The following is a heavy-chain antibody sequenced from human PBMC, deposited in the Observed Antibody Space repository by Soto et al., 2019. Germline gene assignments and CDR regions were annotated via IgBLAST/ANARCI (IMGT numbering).Heavy chain of an antibody. D-gene: IGHD2-15*01. Sequence: APVNGHWKGAGDGLSSYAISWRLQDTGQGLDWMGWISAYNGNTNYAQKLQGRVTMTTDTSTSTAYMELRSLRSDDTAVYYCAKAPVVVVAATGFSYGMVVWGQGTTVTVYS. J-gene: IGHJ6*02. CDR3: AKAPVVVVAATGFSYGMVV. V-gene: IGHV1-18*01. CDR2: ISAYNGNT. CDR1: GDGLSSYA.